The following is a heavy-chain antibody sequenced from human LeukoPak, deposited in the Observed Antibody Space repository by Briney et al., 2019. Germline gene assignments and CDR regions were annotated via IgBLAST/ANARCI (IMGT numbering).Heavy chain of an antibody. CDR2: IIPIFGTA. Sequence: SVKVSCKASGGTFSSYAISWVRQAPGQGLEWMGGIIPIFGTANYAQKFQGRVTITADESTSTAYTELSSLRSEDTAVYYCARDSDDYVWGSYDYWGQGTLVTVSS. V-gene: IGHV1-69*13. CDR1: GGTFSSYA. CDR3: ARDSDDYVWGSYDY. J-gene: IGHJ4*02. D-gene: IGHD3-16*01.